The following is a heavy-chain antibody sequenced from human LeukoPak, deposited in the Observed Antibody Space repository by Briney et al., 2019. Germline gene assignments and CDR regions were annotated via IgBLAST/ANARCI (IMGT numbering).Heavy chain of an antibody. J-gene: IGHJ4*02. D-gene: IGHD5-12*01. CDR1: GFTFSSYS. CDR3: ARAYSGYDY. Sequence: PGGSLRLSCAASGFTFSSYSMNWVRQAPGKGLEWVANVKQDGSEKYYVDSVKGRFTISRDNAKNSLSLQMNSLRAEDTAVYYCARAYSGYDYWGQGTLVTVSS. CDR2: VKQDGSEK. V-gene: IGHV3-7*04.